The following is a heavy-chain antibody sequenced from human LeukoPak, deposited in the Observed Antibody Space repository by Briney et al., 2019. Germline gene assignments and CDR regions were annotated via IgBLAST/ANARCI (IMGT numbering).Heavy chain of an antibody. J-gene: IGHJ4*02. D-gene: IGHD1-26*01. Sequence: GGSLRLSCAASGFTFSSYGMHWVRQAPGKGLERVANIKQDGSEKYYVDSVKGRFTISRDNAKNSLYLQMNSLRAEDTAVYYCAREVGDTQEFDYWGQGTLVTVSS. V-gene: IGHV3-7*01. CDR2: IKQDGSEK. CDR1: GFTFSSYG. CDR3: AREVGDTQEFDY.